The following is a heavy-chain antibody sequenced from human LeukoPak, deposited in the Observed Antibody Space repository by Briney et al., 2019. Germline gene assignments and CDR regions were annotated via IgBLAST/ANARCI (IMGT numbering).Heavy chain of an antibody. J-gene: IGHJ3*02. V-gene: IGHV4-39*01. D-gene: IGHD4-11*01. CDR2: IYYSGST. Sequence: SETLSLTCTVSGGSISSSSYYWGWIRQPPGKRLEWIGGIYYSGSTYYNPSLKSRVTISVDTSKNQFSLKLSSVTAADTAVYYCARHRLTNDAFDIWGQGTMVTVSS. CDR1: GGSISSSSYY. CDR3: ARHRLTNDAFDI.